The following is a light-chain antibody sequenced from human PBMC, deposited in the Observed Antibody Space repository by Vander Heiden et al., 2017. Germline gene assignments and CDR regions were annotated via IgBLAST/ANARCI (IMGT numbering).Light chain of an antibody. CDR1: SRDIGDHDH. CDR2: EVS. CDR3: CSDTRSSTLV. J-gene: IGLJ1*01. V-gene: IGLV2-14*01. Sequence: QSALTQPASVSGSPGQSITIPCTGTSRDIGDHDHVSWYQQHPGKVPKVIIYEVSKRPSGVANRFSGSKSGNTASLTISGLQAEDDADYYCCSDTRSSTLVFGTGTKVTAL.